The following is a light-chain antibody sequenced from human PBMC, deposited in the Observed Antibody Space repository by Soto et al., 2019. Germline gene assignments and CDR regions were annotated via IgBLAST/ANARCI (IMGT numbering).Light chain of an antibody. J-gene: IGKJ5*01. CDR1: QTINTL. CDR2: RSS. Sequence: TQSPAFMSVSPGGRATLSCRASQTINTLLAWYQHKPGQAPRLLIYRSSTRATGIPARFSGSGSGTEFTLTISSLQSEDFAIYYCQQYNDWPITFGPGTRLEIK. CDR3: QQYNDWPIT. V-gene: IGKV3-15*01.